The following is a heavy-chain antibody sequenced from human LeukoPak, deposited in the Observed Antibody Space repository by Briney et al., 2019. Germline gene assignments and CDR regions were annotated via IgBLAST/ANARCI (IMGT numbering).Heavy chain of an antibody. J-gene: IGHJ4*02. V-gene: IGHV1-18*01. CDR1: GYTFTSYG. CDR3: ARDRGGSCYLN. D-gene: IGHD2-15*01. CDR2: ISAYNGNT. Sequence: ASVKVSCKASGYTFTSYGISWVRQAPGQGIEWMGWISAYNGNTNYAQKFQGRVTMTRDTSISTAYMELSRLRSDDTAVYYCARDRGGSCYLNWGQGTLVTVSS.